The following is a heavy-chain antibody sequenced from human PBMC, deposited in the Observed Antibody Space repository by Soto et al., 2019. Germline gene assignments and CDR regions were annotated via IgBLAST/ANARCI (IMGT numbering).Heavy chain of an antibody. Sequence: SVKVSCKASGGTFSTYAISWVRQAPGQGLEWMGGIIPIFATANYAQRFQGRVTITADESTSTAYMELSSLRSEDTAVYYCARQFDSDTSGYYYAYWGQGTLVTVSS. V-gene: IGHV1-69*13. J-gene: IGHJ4*02. CDR1: GGTFSTYA. CDR2: IIPIFATA. D-gene: IGHD3-22*01. CDR3: ARQFDSDTSGYYYAY.